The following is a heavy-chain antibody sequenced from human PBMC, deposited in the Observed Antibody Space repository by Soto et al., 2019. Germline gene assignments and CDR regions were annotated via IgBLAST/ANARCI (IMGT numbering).Heavy chain of an antibody. CDR1: GVSISNSNTY. CDR2: VYYRGST. J-gene: IGHJ4*02. CDR3: AGGGGSYSSGWYYDS. Sequence: QVQLQESGPGLVKPSETMSLTCTVAGVSISNSNTYWNWVRQPPGKGLEWIGFVYYRGSTKYNPSLESRVTISVGASRNQPPLELASVTATDTAVYYCAGGGGSYSSGWYYDSWGQGTLVTVSS. D-gene: IGHD6-19*01. V-gene: IGHV4-59*08.